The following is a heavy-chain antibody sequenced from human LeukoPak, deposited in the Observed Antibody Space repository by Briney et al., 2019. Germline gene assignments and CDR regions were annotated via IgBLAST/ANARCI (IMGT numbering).Heavy chain of an antibody. CDR3: ARDRGGIDY. D-gene: IGHD2-15*01. CDR1: GYSISSGYY. V-gene: IGHV4-38-2*02. J-gene: IGHJ4*02. Sequence: SETLSLTCTVSGYSISSGYYWGWIRQPPGKGLEWIGRIYTSGSTNYSPSLRSRVTMSVDTSKNQFSLKLSSVTAADTAVYYCARDRGGIDYWGQGTLVTVSS. CDR2: IYTSGST.